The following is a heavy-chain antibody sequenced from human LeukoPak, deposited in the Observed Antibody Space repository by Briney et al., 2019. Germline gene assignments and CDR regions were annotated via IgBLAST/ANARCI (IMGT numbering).Heavy chain of an antibody. V-gene: IGHV1-46*04. J-gene: IGHJ4*02. CDR1: GYTFISYY. Sequence: ASVRVSCKASGYTFISYYMHWVRQAPGQGLEWMGVINPGGGSTSYAPKLQGRVTMTRDTSTSTVYMELSSLTSEDTAVYYCARGTLANRYYFDYWGQGTLVTVSS. CDR3: ARGTLANRYYFDY. D-gene: IGHD1-14*01. CDR2: INPGGGST.